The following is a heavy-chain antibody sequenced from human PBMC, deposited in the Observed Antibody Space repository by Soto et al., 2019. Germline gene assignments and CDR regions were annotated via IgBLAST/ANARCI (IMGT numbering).Heavy chain of an antibody. V-gene: IGHV3-73*02. D-gene: IGHD3-16*01. Sequence: EVQLVESGGGLVQPGGSLKLSCAASGFTISATAMHWIRQASGKGLEWVGRIANNAENYAATYAASVKGRFTLSRDESKNTAYLQMNGLESEDTAIYYCAKYIWTSSTPAALGQGTLVTVSS. J-gene: IGHJ5*02. CDR1: GFTISATA. CDR2: IANNAENYAA. CDR3: AKYIWTSSTPAA.